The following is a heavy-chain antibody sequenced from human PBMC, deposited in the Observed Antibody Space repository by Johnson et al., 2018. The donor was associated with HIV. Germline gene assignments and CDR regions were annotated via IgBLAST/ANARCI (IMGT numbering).Heavy chain of an antibody. V-gene: IGHV3-13*01. CDR1: GFTFSNYD. Sequence: EVQLVESGGGLVQPGGSLRLSCAASGFTFSNYDMHWVRQATGKGLEWVSGIGTAGDTYYPGSVKGRFTISRENAKNSLYRQMNSLRAEDTALYYCAKVHSSSALNGAFDIWGQGTMVTVSS. CDR3: AKVHSSSALNGAFDI. J-gene: IGHJ3*02. CDR2: IGTAGDT. D-gene: IGHD6-6*01.